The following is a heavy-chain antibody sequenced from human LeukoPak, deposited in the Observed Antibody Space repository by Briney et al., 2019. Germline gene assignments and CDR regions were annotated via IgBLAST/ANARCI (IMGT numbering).Heavy chain of an antibody. J-gene: IGHJ4*02. CDR2: IYPGDSDT. CDR3: ARRISFAPAGSIDY. Sequence: GESLKISCKGSGYIFTNYWIGWVRQMPGKGLEWMGIIYPGDSDTRYSPSFQGQVTISADKSIATAYLQWSSLKASDTAMYYCARRISFAPAGSIDYWGQGTLVTDSS. V-gene: IGHV5-51*01. CDR1: GYIFTNYW. D-gene: IGHD3-16*02.